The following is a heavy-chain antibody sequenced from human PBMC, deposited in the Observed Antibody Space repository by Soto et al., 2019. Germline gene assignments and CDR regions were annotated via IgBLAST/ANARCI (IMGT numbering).Heavy chain of an antibody. J-gene: IGHJ6*02. D-gene: IGHD6-13*01. CDR1: GFTFSNYS. V-gene: IGHV3-21*01. Sequence: EVQLVESGGGLVKPGGSLRLSCAASGFTFSNYSMNWVRQAPGKGLEWVSSITSSSSNIYYADSVKGRFTISRDNAKNSLYLQMNSLRAEDTAVYYCARDLGAYSSSLPLQNDDYYYYYGMDVWGQGTTVTVSS. CDR3: ARDLGAYSSSLPLQNDDYYYYYGMDV. CDR2: ITSSSSNI.